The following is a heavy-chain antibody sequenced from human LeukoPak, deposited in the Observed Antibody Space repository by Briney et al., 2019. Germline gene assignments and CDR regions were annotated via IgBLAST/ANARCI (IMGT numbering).Heavy chain of an antibody. J-gene: IGHJ3*02. Sequence: GGSLRLSCAASGFTFSSYSMNWVRQAPGKGLEWVSYISSSSSTIYYADSVKGRFTIPRDNAKNSLYLQMNSLRAEGTAVYYCALITYYDFWSGPPHRDAFDIWGQGTMVTVSS. V-gene: IGHV3-48*01. CDR1: GFTFSSYS. CDR3: ALITYYDFWSGPPHRDAFDI. CDR2: ISSSSSTI. D-gene: IGHD3-3*01.